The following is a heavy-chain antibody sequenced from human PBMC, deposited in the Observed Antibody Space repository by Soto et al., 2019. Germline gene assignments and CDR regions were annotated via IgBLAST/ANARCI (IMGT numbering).Heavy chain of an antibody. CDR3: AADLTRGSAFAPTEAFDI. J-gene: IGHJ3*02. CDR1: GFTFSSYG. D-gene: IGHD1-26*01. V-gene: IGHV3-30*03. CDR2: ISYDGSNK. Sequence: GGSLRLSCAASGFTFSSYGMHWVRQAPGKGLEWVAVISYDGSNKYYADSVKGRFTISRDNSKNTLYLQMNSLRAEDTAVYYCAADLTRGSAFAPTEAFDIWGQGTMVTVSS.